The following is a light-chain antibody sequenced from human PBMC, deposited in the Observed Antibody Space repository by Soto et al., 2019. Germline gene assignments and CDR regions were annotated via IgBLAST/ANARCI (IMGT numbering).Light chain of an antibody. V-gene: IGLV2-23*02. J-gene: IGLJ1*01. CDR1: SSDVGSYNL. CDR3: CSYATRSYV. CDR2: EVS. Sequence: QSALTQPASVSGSPGQSITISCTGTSSDVGSYNLVSWYQQHPGKAPKLVIYEVSKRPSGVSNRFSGSKSGNTASLTISGLQTEDEADYYCCSYATRSYVFGTGNKVTVL.